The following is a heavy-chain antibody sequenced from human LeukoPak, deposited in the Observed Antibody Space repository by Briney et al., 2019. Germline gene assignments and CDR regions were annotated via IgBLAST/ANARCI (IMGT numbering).Heavy chain of an antibody. CDR1: GFTVSSYY. CDR2: IYSDNT. Sequence: TGGSLRLSCVASGFTVSSYYVSWVRQAPGKGLEWVSFIYSDNTHYSDSVKGRFTISRDNSKNTLYLQMNSLRAEDTAVYYCARRAGAYSHPYDYWGQGTLVTVSS. V-gene: IGHV3-53*01. CDR3: ARRAGAYSHPYDY. D-gene: IGHD4/OR15-4a*01. J-gene: IGHJ4*02.